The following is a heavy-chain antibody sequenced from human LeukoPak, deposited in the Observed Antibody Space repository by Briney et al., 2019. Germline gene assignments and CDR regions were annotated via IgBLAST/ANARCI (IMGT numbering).Heavy chain of an antibody. CDR3: AKDGGFWSGYYLDY. V-gene: IGHV3-33*06. CDR2: IWYDGSNK. J-gene: IGHJ4*02. D-gene: IGHD3-3*01. Sequence: GGSLRLSCAASGFTFSSSGMHWVRQAPGKGLEWVAVIWYDGSNKYYADSVKGRFTISRDNSKNTLYLQMNSLRAEDTAVYYCAKDGGFWSGYYLDYWGQGTLVTVSS. CDR1: GFTFSSSG.